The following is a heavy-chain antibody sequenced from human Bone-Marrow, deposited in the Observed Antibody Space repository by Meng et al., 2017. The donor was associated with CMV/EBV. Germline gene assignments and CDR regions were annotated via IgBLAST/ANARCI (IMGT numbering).Heavy chain of an antibody. D-gene: IGHD3-22*01. CDR3: ARGHLDTSGYYYVY. CDR1: GFTFSGYS. CDR2: ISSSSNYI. Sequence: GESLKISCAASGFTFSGYSINWVRQAPGKGLEWISSISSSSNYIYYADSVKGRFTISRDNANNSLYLQMNSLRAEDTAVYYCARGHLDTSGYYYVYWGQGTLVTVSS. J-gene: IGHJ4*02. V-gene: IGHV3-21*01.